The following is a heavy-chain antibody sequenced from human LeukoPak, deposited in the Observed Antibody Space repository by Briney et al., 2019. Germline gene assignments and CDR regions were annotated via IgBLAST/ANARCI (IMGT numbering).Heavy chain of an antibody. CDR1: GFTFSSYS. CDR2: ISSSSYI. V-gene: IGHV3-21*01. Sequence: PGGSLRLSCAASGFTFSSYSMNWVRQAPGKGLEWVSSISSSSYIYYADSVKGRFTISRDNAKNSLYLQMNSLRAEDTAVYYCARGGSGSRYYFDYWGQGTLVTVSS. J-gene: IGHJ4*02. CDR3: ARGGSGSRYYFDY. D-gene: IGHD3-10*01.